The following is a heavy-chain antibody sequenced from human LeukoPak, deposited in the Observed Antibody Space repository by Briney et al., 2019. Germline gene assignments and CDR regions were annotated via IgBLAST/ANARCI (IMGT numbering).Heavy chain of an antibody. J-gene: IGHJ4*02. CDR2: IYHTGST. CDR1: GGSISSHY. D-gene: IGHD4-17*01. V-gene: IGHV4-59*11. Sequence: SEALSLTCTVSGGSISSHYWSWVRQPPGKGLEWIGYIYHTGSTKYNPSLKSQVTISVDTSKNQFSLKLSSVTTGDTALYYCARQGGYGDSTHLDYWGRGTLVTVSS. CDR3: ARQGGYGDSTHLDY.